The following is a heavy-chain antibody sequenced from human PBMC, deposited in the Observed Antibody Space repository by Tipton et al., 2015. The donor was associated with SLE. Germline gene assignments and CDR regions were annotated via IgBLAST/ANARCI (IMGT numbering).Heavy chain of an antibody. CDR2: IYTSGST. V-gene: IGHV4-61*02. D-gene: IGHD1-26*01. CDR3: ARAQEGAVSYYLEY. J-gene: IGHJ4*02. CDR1: GGSISSGSYY. Sequence: TLSLTCSVSGGSISSGSYYWSWIRQPAGKGLEWIGRIYTSGSTNYNPSLKSRVTISVDKSSNHFFLTVSSVTAADTAVYYCARAQEGAVSYYLEYWGQGTLVSVSS.